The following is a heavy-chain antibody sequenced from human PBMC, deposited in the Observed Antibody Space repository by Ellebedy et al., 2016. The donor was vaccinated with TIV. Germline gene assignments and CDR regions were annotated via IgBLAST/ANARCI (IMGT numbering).Heavy chain of an antibody. V-gene: IGHV3-23*01. CDR1: GFTFSSYA. CDR3: AKDRSVAGTFDY. D-gene: IGHD6-19*01. Sequence: GGSLRLXCAASGFTFSSYAMSWVRQAPGKGLEWVSAISGSGGSTYYADSVKGRFTISRDNSKNTLYLQMNSLRAEDTAVYYCAKDRSVAGTFDYWGQGTLVTVSS. CDR2: ISGSGGST. J-gene: IGHJ4*02.